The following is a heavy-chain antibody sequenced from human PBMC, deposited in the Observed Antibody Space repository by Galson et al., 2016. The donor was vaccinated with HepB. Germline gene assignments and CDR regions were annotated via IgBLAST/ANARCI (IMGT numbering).Heavy chain of an antibody. Sequence: SLRLSCAASGFTFSSYAMHWVRQAPGKGLEWLSYISGSGSDTIYADSLKGRFTISRDNAENSLFLQIHSLGVEDTTVYYCARVGSLAGSGTYDYWGQGTLVTVSS. CDR1: GFTFSSYA. D-gene: IGHD3-10*01. CDR3: ARVGSLAGSGTYDY. J-gene: IGHJ4*02. V-gene: IGHV3-21*05. CDR2: ISGSGSDT.